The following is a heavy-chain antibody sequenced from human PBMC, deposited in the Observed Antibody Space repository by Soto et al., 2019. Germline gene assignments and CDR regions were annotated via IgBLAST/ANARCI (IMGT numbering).Heavy chain of an antibody. Sequence: GASVKVSRKASGVSVSSYAISWVRQAPGQGLEWMGGIIPIFGTANYAQKFQGRVTITADESTSTAYMELSSLRSEDTAVYYCARARRHRVTVTTFSRFDYWGQGTLVTVSA. D-gene: IGHD4-4*01. V-gene: IGHV1-69*13. CDR2: IIPIFGTA. J-gene: IGHJ4*02. CDR3: ARARRHRVTVTTFSRFDY. CDR1: GVSVSSYA.